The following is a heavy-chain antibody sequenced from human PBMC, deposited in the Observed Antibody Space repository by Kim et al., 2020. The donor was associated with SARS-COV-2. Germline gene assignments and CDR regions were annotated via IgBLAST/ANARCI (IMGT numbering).Heavy chain of an antibody. Sequence: YYVDSVKGRFTISRDNAKNSLYLQMNSLRAEDTAVYYCAREPPTGNWFDPWGQGTLVTVSS. D-gene: IGHD1-1*01. V-gene: IGHV3-7*01. CDR3: AREPPTGNWFDP. J-gene: IGHJ5*02.